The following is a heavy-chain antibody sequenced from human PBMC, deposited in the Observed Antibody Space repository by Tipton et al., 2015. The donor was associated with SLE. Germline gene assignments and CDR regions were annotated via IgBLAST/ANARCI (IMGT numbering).Heavy chain of an antibody. Sequence: TLSLTCTVSGGSISSHYWSWIRQSPGRGLEWIGYIYYSGSTNYNPSLKSRVTISVDTSKNQFSLKLSSVTAADTAVYYCARGRDYYYSSGYGYWGQGTLVTVSS. V-gene: IGHV4-59*08. CDR2: IYYSGST. J-gene: IGHJ4*02. CDR1: GGSISSHY. CDR3: ARGRDYYYSSGYGY. D-gene: IGHD3-22*01.